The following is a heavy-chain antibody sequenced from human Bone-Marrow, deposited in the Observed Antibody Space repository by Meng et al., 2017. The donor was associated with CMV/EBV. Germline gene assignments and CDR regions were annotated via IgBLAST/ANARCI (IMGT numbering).Heavy chain of an antibody. D-gene: IGHD2-2*02. CDR1: GFTFSSYG. CDR2: IRYDGSNK. Sequence: GESLKISCAASGFTFSSYGMHWVRQAPGKGLEWVAFIRYDGSNKYYADSVKGRFTISRDNSKNTLYLQMNSLRAEDTAVYYCARVSGVVPDAILNYYYYGMDVWCQGTTVTVSS. V-gene: IGHV3-30*02. J-gene: IGHJ6*02. CDR3: ARVSGVVPDAILNYYYYGMDV.